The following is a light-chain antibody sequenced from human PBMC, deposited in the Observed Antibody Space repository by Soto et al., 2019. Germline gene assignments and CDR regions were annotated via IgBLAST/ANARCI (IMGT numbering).Light chain of an antibody. CDR3: SSYTSTGTLVV. Sequence: QPVLTQPASVSGSPGQSITISCTGTSSDVGGYNYVSWYQQHPGKAPKLMIYEVSNRPSGVSNHFSGSKSGNTASLTISGLQAEDEADYYCSSYTSTGTLVVFGGGTKLTVL. J-gene: IGLJ2*01. V-gene: IGLV2-14*01. CDR1: SSDVGGYNY. CDR2: EVS.